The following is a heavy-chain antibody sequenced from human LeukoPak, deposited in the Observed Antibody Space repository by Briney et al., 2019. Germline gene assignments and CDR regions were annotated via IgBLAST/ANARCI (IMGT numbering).Heavy chain of an antibody. V-gene: IGHV3-9*01. CDR1: GFTFDDYA. CDR3: AKDLAEGAGATLDY. J-gene: IGHJ4*02. Sequence: GGSLRLSCAASGFTFDDYAMHWVRQAPGKGLEWVSGISWNSGSTGYAVSVKGRFTISRDNSKNTLYLQMNSLRAEDTAVYYCAKDLAEGAGATLDYWGQGTLVTVSS. CDR2: ISWNSGST. D-gene: IGHD1-26*01.